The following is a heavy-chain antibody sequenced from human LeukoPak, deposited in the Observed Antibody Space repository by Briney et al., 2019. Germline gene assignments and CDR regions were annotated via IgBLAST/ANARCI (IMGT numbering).Heavy chain of an antibody. V-gene: IGHV3-23*01. J-gene: IGHJ4*02. Sequence: GGSLRLSCAASGFNFNNYVMSWVRQAPGKGLEWVSVLFVGGASTLYADSVKGRFTISGDTSKNTLYLQMNGLRAEDTAVYFCAKECDYSPGHKFDLWGQGTLATVSS. CDR3: AKECDYSPGHKFDL. D-gene: IGHD4-11*01. CDR2: LFVGGAST. CDR1: GFNFNNYV.